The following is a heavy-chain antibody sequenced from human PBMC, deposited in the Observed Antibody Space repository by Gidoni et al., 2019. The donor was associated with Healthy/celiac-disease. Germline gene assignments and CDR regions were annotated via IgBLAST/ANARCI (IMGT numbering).Heavy chain of an antibody. CDR2: ISGSGGST. V-gene: IGHV3-23*01. CDR1: GFTFSSYA. Sequence: EVQLLESGGGLVQPGGSLRLSCAASGFTFSSYAMSWVRQAPGKGLEWVSAISGSGGSTYYADSVKGRFTISRDNSKNTLYLQMNSLRAEDTAVYYCAKGAYSGYDGTYYYYGMDVWGQGTTVTVSS. D-gene: IGHD5-12*01. CDR3: AKGAYSGYDGTYYYYGMDV. J-gene: IGHJ6*02.